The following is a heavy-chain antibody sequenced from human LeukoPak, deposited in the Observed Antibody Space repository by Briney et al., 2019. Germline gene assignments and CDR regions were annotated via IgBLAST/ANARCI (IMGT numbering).Heavy chain of an antibody. CDR1: GFTFGSYT. CDR2: ISSSSSYI. CDR3: APSPPRGYSGPDY. J-gene: IGHJ4*02. D-gene: IGHD5-12*01. V-gene: IGHV3-21*01. Sequence: PGGSLRLSCAVSGFTFGSYTMNWVRQAPGKGLEWVSSISSSSSYIYYADSVKGRFTISRDNAKNSLYLQMNSLRAEDTAVYYCAPSPPRGYSGPDYWGQGTLVTVSS.